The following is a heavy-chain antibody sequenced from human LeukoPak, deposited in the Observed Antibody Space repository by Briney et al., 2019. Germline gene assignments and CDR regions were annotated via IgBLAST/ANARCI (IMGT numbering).Heavy chain of an antibody. CDR2: IKQDGSEK. Sequence: SGGSLRLSCAASGFTSSNYMMNWVRQAPGKGLEWVANIKQDGSEKYYVDSVKGRFTISRDNAKNSLYLQMNSLRAEDTGVYYCDGGTGWVSNLGGGQGTLVIVSS. D-gene: IGHD6-19*01. CDR3: DGGTGWVSNLG. J-gene: IGHJ4*02. V-gene: IGHV3-7*03. CDR1: GFTSSNYM.